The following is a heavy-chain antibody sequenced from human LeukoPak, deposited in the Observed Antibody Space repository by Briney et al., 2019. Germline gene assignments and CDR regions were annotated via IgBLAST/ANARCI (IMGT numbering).Heavy chain of an antibody. J-gene: IGHJ4*02. D-gene: IGHD3-3*01. CDR2: INWNGGST. V-gene: IGHV3-20*04. Sequence: GGSLRLSCAASGFTFDDYGMSWVRQAPGKGLEWVSGINWNGGSTGYADSVKGRFTISRVNAKNSLYLQMNSLRAEDTAVYYCARGLNPRITIFGVVIMRPWYYFDYWGQGTLVTVSS. CDR1: GFTFDDYG. CDR3: ARGLNPRITIFGVVIMRPWYYFDY.